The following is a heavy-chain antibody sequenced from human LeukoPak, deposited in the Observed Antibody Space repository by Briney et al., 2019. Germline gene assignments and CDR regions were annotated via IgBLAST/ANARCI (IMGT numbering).Heavy chain of an antibody. D-gene: IGHD3-3*01. CDR3: ARLNPLEHLFSFYFDS. CDR1: GDSISNGHYY. V-gene: IGHV4-39*01. Sequence: SETQSLTCSVSGDSISNGHYYWGWIRQPPGKGLEWLATISSRGSTFYNPSLKSRVTISVDTSKNQISLNLSSVTASDTSLYYCARLNPLEHLFSFYFDSWGQGILATVSS. J-gene: IGHJ4*02. CDR2: ISSRGST.